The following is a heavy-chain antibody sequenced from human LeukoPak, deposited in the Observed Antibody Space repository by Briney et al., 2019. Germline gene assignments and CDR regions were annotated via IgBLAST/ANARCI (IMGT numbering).Heavy chain of an antibody. V-gene: IGHV3-9*01. Sequence: GGSLRLSCAASGFTFDDYAMHWVRQAPGKGLEWVSGISWNSGSIGYADSVKGRFTISRDNAKNSLYLQMNSLRAEDTALYYCAKDRGSGWPRGAFDIWGQGTMVTVSS. CDR2: ISWNSGSI. J-gene: IGHJ3*02. CDR3: AKDRGSGWPRGAFDI. CDR1: GFTFDDYA. D-gene: IGHD6-19*01.